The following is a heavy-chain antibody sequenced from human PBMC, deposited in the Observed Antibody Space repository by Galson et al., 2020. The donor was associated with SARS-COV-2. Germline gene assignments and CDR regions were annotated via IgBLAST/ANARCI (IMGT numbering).Heavy chain of an antibody. V-gene: IGHV3-21*01. CDR1: GFTFSSYS. D-gene: IGHD2-15*01. J-gene: IGHJ3*02. CDR3: ARLNCSGGSCWDDAFDI. CDR2: ISSSSSYI. Sequence: NSGGSLRLSCAASGFTFSSYSMNWVRQAPGKGLEWVSSISSSSSYIYYADSVKGLFTISRDNAKNSLYLQMNSLRAEDTAVYYCARLNCSGGSCWDDAFDIWGQGTMVTVSS.